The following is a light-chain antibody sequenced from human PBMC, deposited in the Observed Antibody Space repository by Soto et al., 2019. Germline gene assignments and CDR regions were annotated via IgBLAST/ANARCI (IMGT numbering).Light chain of an antibody. CDR2: WAS. V-gene: IGKV4-1*01. CDR1: QNILYSSNNRNY. Sequence: DIVMTQSPDSLAVSLGERATINCKSSQNILYSSNNRNYLAWYQKKPGQPPKLLIYWASTRRSGVPDRFSGSGSETDFTLTISSLQAEDVAVYYCQHYINFPPTFGGGTKVENK. J-gene: IGKJ4*01. CDR3: QHYINFPPT.